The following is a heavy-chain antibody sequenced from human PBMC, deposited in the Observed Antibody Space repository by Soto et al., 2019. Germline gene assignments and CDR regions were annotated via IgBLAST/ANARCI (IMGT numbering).Heavy chain of an antibody. CDR2: ISGSGGST. Sequence: VGSLRLSCAASGFTFSSYAMSWVRQAPGKGLEWVSAISGSGGSTYYADSVKGRFTISRDNSKNTLYLQMNSLRAEDTAVYYCAKGNDFWSGYSYFDYWGQGTLVTVSS. J-gene: IGHJ4*02. CDR3: AKGNDFWSGYSYFDY. V-gene: IGHV3-23*01. D-gene: IGHD3-3*01. CDR1: GFTFSSYA.